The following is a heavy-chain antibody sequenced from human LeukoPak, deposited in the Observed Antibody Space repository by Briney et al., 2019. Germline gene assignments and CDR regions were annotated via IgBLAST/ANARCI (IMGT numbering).Heavy chain of an antibody. V-gene: IGHV3-23*01. CDR1: GFTFPRHA. D-gene: IGHD1-26*01. CDR3: AKMKGHPLPKYYMDV. J-gene: IGHJ6*01. Sequence: GGSLRLSCAAAGFTFPRHAMSWVRQAPGKGLEWVASSAGSGGSTHYADSVKGRFTISRDNSKNTLYLEMNSLRAEDTAIYYCAKMKGHPLPKYYMDVWGQGTTATVSS. CDR2: SAGSGGST.